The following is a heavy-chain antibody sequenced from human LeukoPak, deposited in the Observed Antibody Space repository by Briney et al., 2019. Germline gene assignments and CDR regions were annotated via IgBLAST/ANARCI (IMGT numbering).Heavy chain of an antibody. CDR2: INHSGST. CDR3: ARGVHYFDY. J-gene: IGHJ4*02. Sequence: SETLSLTCAVYGGSFGGYYWSWIRQPPGKGLEWIGEINHSGSTNYNPSLKSRVTISVDTSKNQFSLKLSSVTAADTAVYYCARGVHYFDYWGQGTLVTVSS. V-gene: IGHV4-34*01. CDR1: GGSFGGYY.